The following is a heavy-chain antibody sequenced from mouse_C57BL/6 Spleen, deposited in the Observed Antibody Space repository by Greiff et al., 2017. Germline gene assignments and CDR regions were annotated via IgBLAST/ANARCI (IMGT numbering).Heavy chain of an antibody. Sequence: VQLQQSGPELVKPGASVKIPCKASGYTFTDYNMDWVKQSHGKSLEWIGDINPNNGGTIYNQKFKGKATLTADKSSSPAYMALRSLTSADSAVXYSARGCYGSVDYWGQGTTLTVSS. CDR2: INPNNGGT. CDR3: ARGCYGSVDY. J-gene: IGHJ2*01. V-gene: IGHV1-18*01. CDR1: GYTFTDYN. D-gene: IGHD1-1*01.